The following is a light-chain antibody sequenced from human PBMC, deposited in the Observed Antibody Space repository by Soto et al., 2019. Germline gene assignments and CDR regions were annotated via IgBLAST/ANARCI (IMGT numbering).Light chain of an antibody. CDR1: QSVSVTS. V-gene: IGKV3-20*01. Sequence: IVLTQSPDTLSLSPGERATLSCRASQSVSVTSLAWYQQKPGQAPRLLIYGVSSRATGIPDRFSAWGSGTDFTLTIRRLEPEDFAVYYCQQYGTSPFTFGPGTKVDFK. CDR2: GVS. CDR3: QQYGTSPFT. J-gene: IGKJ3*01.